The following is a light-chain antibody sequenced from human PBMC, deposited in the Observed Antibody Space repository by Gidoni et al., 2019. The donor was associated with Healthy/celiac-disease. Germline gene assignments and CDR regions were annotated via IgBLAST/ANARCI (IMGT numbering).Light chain of an antibody. J-gene: IGKJ4*01. CDR1: HSISNY. CDR3: QQSYSTPLT. CDR2: AAS. V-gene: IGKV1-39*01. Sequence: DIQMTQSPSSLSTSVGDRVTITCRASHSISNYLNWYQQKPGKAPKLLIYAASSLQSGVPSRFSGGGSGTDFTLTISGLLPEDFATYYCQQSYSTPLTFGGGTKVEIK.